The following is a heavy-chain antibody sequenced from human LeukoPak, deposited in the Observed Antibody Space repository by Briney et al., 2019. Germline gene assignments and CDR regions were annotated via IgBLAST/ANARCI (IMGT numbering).Heavy chain of an antibody. CDR2: FDAEQRET. V-gene: IGHV1-24*01. CDR1: GYTLTELS. D-gene: IGHD5-24*01. CDR3: ARDNSVRDEAWWFNP. Sequence: ASVKVSCKVSGYTLTELSMHWVRQAPGKGLEWMGGFDAEQRETIYAQKFQGRVTLTRDMSTSTDYLELSSLRSEDTAVYYCARDNSVRDEAWWFNPWGQGTLVTVSS. J-gene: IGHJ5*02.